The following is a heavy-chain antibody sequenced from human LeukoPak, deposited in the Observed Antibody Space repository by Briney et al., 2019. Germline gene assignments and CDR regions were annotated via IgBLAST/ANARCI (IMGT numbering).Heavy chain of an antibody. J-gene: IGHJ4*02. CDR3: GRLEGYCSSTRCYEDY. CDR1: GYTFTCYY. CDR2: INPNSGGT. V-gene: IGHV1-2*06. D-gene: IGHD2-2*01. Sequence: ASVKVSCKASGYTFTCYYMHWMRHAPGQGLEWMGRINPNSGGTNYAQKFPGRVNMTTDTSKSTAYMELRSMRSDDTAVYYCGRLEGYCSSTRCYEDYWGKGTLVTVSS.